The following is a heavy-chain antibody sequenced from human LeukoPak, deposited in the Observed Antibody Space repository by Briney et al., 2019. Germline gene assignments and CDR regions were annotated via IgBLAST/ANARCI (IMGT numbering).Heavy chain of an antibody. CDR1: GGSISSYY. CDR2: IYYSGST. CDR3: ARTTLIGRGVVLTNWFDP. V-gene: IGHV4-59*01. D-gene: IGHD3-10*01. J-gene: IGHJ5*02. Sequence: SETLSLTCTVSGGSISSYYWSWIRQPPGKGLEWIGYIYYSGSTNYNPSLKSRVTICADTSKNQFSLKLSSVTAADTAVYYCARTTLIGRGVVLTNWFDPWGQGTLVTVSS.